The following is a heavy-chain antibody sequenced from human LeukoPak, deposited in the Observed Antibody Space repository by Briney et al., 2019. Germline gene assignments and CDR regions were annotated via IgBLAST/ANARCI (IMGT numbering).Heavy chain of an antibody. Sequence: AASVKVSCKASGYTFTSYDINWVRQATGQGLEWMGWMNPNSGNTGYEQKFQGRVTMTRNTSISTAYMELSSLRSEDTAVYYCARARPPRGAYYYYYYMDVWGKGTTVTVSS. CDR1: GYTFTSYD. CDR2: MNPNSGNT. J-gene: IGHJ6*03. V-gene: IGHV1-8*01. CDR3: ARARPPRGAYYYYYYMDV. D-gene: IGHD6-6*01.